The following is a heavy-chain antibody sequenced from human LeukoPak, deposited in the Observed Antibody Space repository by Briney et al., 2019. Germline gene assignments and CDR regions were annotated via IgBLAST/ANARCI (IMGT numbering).Heavy chain of an antibody. V-gene: IGHV3-23*01. CDR2: ISGSGGST. J-gene: IGHJ5*02. Sequence: GGSLRLSCAASGFTFSSYGMSWVRQAPGKGLEWVSAISGSGGSTYYADSVKGRFTISRDNSKNTLYLQMNSLRAEDTAVYYCAKALYCSGGSCYSGPSFDPWGQGTLVTVSS. D-gene: IGHD2-15*01. CDR3: AKALYCSGGSCYSGPSFDP. CDR1: GFTFSSYG.